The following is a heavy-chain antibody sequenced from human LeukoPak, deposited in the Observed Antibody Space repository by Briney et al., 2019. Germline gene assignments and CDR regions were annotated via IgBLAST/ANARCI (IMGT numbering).Heavy chain of an antibody. CDR1: GYTFTSYD. D-gene: IGHD1-26*01. CDR3: GRGLFYYYFDY. Sequence: ASVKVSCKASGYTFTSYDINWVRQATGQGLEGMGWMNANSGNTGYAQKFQGRVTMTRNTSISTAYMELSSLRSEDTAVYYCGRGLFYYYFDYWGQGTLVTVSS. V-gene: IGHV1-8*01. CDR2: MNANSGNT. J-gene: IGHJ4*02.